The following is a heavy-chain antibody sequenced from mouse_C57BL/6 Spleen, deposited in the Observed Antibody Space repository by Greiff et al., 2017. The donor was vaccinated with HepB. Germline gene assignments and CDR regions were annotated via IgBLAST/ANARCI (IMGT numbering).Heavy chain of an antibody. V-gene: IGHV3-6*01. CDR2: ISYDGSN. CDR3: ARDYYGSSYSWFAY. CDR1: GYSITSGYY. Sequence: ESGPGLVKPSQSLSLTCSVTGYSITSGYYWNWIRQFPGNQLEWMGYISYDGSNNYNPSLKNRISITRDTSKNQFFLKLNSVTTEDTATYYCARDYYGSSYSWFAYWGQGTLVTVSA. D-gene: IGHD1-1*01. J-gene: IGHJ3*01.